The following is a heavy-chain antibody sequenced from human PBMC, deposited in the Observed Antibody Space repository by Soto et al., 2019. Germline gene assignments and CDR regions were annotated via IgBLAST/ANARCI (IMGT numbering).Heavy chain of an antibody. CDR3: ARDKARYYYGSGSSTLFHY. V-gene: IGHV3-21*01. CDR2: ISSSSSYI. D-gene: IGHD3-10*01. CDR1: GFTFSSYT. Sequence: PGGSLRLSCAASGFTFSSYTMIWVRQAPGKGLEWVSSISSSSSYIYYADSVKGRFTISRDNAKNSLYLQMNSLRAEDTAVYYCARDKARYYYGSGSSTLFHYWGQGTLVTVSS. J-gene: IGHJ4*02.